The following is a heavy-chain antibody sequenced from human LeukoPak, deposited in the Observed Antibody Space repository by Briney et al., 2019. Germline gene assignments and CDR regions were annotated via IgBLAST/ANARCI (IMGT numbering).Heavy chain of an antibody. V-gene: IGHV1-24*01. D-gene: IGHD3-10*01. CDR2: FDPEDGET. CDR1: GYTLTELS. Sequence: VASVKVSCKVSGYTLTELSMYWVRQAPGKGLEWIGGFDPEDGETIYAQKFQGRVTMTEDTSTDTAYMELSSLRSEDTAVYYCARGSITKVRGVTKPMGHWGQGTLVTVSS. CDR3: ARGSITKVRGVTKPMGH. J-gene: IGHJ4*02.